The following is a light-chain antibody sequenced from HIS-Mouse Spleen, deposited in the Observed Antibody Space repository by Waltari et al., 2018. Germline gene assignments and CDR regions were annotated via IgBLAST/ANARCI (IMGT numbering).Light chain of an antibody. CDR3: QSADSSGTYGV. V-gene: IGLV3-25*03. Sequence: SYELTQPPSVSVSPGQTARITCPGAALPKQYAYWYQQKPGQAPVLVIYKDSERPSGIPERFSGSSSGTTVTLTISGVQAEDEADYYCQSADSSGTYGVFGTGTKVTVL. J-gene: IGLJ1*01. CDR1: ALPKQY. CDR2: KDS.